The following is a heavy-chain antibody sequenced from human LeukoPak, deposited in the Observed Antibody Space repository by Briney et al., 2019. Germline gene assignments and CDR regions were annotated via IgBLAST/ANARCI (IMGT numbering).Heavy chain of an antibody. J-gene: IGHJ6*03. CDR2: IRNDGSNK. CDR1: GFTFSSYG. V-gene: IGHV3-30*02. CDR3: AKDGGYYYMDV. D-gene: IGHD3-3*01. Sequence: PGGSLRLSCAASGFTFSSYGMHWVRQAPGKGLEWVAFIRNDGSNKYYADSVKGRFTISRDNSKNTVYLQMNSLRAEDTALYYCAKDGGYYYMDVWGKGTTVTISS.